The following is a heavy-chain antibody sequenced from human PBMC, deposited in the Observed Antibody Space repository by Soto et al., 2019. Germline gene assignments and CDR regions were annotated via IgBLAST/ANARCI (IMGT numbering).Heavy chain of an antibody. Sequence: QVQLQQWGAGLLKPSETLSLTCAVYGGSFSGYYWSWIRQPPGKGLEWIGEINHSGSTNYNPSLKSRVTISVDTSKKQFSLKLSAVPAADTAVYYCARASRLLLWFGDAAFDIWGQGTMVTVSS. CDR1: GGSFSGYY. CDR3: ARASRLLLWFGDAAFDI. CDR2: INHSGST. V-gene: IGHV4-34*01. J-gene: IGHJ3*02. D-gene: IGHD3-10*01.